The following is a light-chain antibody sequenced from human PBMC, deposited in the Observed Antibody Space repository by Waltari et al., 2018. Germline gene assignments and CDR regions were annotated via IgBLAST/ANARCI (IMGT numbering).Light chain of an antibody. CDR1: NNDVGLHDR. Sequence: QSALTQPPSVSGSPGQSVTTSCTATNNDVGLHDRISWYQQFTGTAPKLIIYEVINRPSGVPDRFSGSKSGNTASLTISGLQPEDDADYYCCSYTPGNNVIFGGGTKVTVL. V-gene: IGLV2-18*02. CDR2: EVI. CDR3: CSYTPGNNVI. J-gene: IGLJ2*01.